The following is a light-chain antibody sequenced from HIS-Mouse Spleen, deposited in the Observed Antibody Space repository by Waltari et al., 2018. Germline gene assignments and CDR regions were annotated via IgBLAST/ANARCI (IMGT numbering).Light chain of an antibody. V-gene: IGLV6-57*02. J-gene: IGLJ2*01. CDR2: EDN. CDR1: SGSIASNH. CDR3: QSYDSSIVV. Sequence: NFMLTQPHSVSESPGKTVTISCTGRSGSIASNHLQLYQQRPGSAPTTVIYEDNQRPSGVPDRFSGSIDSSTNSASLTISGLKTEDEADYYCQSYDSSIVVFGGGTKLTVL.